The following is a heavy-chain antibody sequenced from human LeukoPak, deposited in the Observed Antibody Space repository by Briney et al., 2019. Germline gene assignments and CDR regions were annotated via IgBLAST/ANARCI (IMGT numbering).Heavy chain of an antibody. Sequence: SGGSLRLSCAASGFTFSDYYMSWIRQAPGKGPEWVSYISSSGSTIYYADSVKGRFTISRDNAKNSLYLQMNSLRAEDTAVYYCARDLGYCSSTSCYTETPDAFDIWGQGTMVTVSS. CDR1: GFTFSDYY. CDR2: ISSSGSTI. V-gene: IGHV3-11*04. CDR3: ARDLGYCSSTSCYTETPDAFDI. D-gene: IGHD2-2*02. J-gene: IGHJ3*02.